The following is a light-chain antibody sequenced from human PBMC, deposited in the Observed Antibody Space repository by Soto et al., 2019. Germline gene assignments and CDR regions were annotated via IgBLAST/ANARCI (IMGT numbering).Light chain of an antibody. V-gene: IGKV3-11*01. CDR2: DTS. CDR3: QQRRDWPRLT. J-gene: IGKJ4*01. CDR1: QSVSHY. Sequence: DIVLTQSPATLSLSPGERATLSCKTSQSVSHYLAWFQQKPGQAPRLLIYDTSNRAPGAPARFSGSGYGTDFTLTISSLEPEDSAVYYCQQRRDWPRLTFGGGTKVEI.